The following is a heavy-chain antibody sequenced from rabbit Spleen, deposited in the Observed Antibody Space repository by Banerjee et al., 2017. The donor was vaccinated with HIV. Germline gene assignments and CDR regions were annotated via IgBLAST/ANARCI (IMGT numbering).Heavy chain of an antibody. CDR2: IYAGSSGST. Sequence: QEQLVESGGDLVKPEGSLTLTCTASGFSFSSSYFMCWVRQAPGKGLEWIGCIYAGSSGSTYYASWAKGRFTISKTSSTTVTLQATSLTAADTATYFCARMAISSGWGEDLWGPGTLVTVS. CDR1: GFSFSSSYF. J-gene: IGHJ6*01. CDR3: ARMAISSGWGEDL. V-gene: IGHV1S45*01. D-gene: IGHD4-1*01.